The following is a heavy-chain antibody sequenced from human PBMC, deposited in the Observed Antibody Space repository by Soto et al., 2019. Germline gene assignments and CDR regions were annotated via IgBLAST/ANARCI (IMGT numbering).Heavy chain of an antibody. V-gene: IGHV4-59*01. J-gene: IGHJ5*02. CDR1: GGSISSYY. Sequence: PSETLSLTCTVSGGSISSYYWSWIRQPPGKGLEWIGYIYYSGSTNYNPSLKNRVTISIDTSKNQFSLKVSSVTAADTAVYYCARQIAVAGTQNWFDPWGQGTLVTVSS. CDR2: IYYSGST. CDR3: ARQIAVAGTQNWFDP. D-gene: IGHD6-19*01.